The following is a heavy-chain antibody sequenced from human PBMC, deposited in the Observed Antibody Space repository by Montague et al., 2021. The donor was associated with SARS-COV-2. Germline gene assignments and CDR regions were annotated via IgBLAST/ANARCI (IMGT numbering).Heavy chain of an antibody. CDR2: IYYSGST. CDR1: GGSISSSSYY. Sequence: SETLSLTCTVSGGSISSSSYYWGWIRQPPGKGLEWIGSIYYSGSTYYNPSLKSRVTISVDTSKNQFSLKLSSVTAADTAVYYCARVRYYGSGTSLGMDVWSQGTTVTVSS. CDR3: ARVRYYGSGTSLGMDV. D-gene: IGHD3-10*01. V-gene: IGHV4-39*07. J-gene: IGHJ6*02.